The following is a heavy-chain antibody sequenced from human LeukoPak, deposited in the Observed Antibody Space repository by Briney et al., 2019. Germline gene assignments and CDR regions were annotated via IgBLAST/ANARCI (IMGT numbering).Heavy chain of an antibody. V-gene: IGHV1-24*01. Sequence: ASLKVSCKISGYTLTELSIHWVRQGPGKGLEWMGGFDPEDGETIYAQKFQGRVTMTEDTSTDTAYMEVSSLRSEDTAVYYCARDGVDLHAFDIWVQGTMVTVSS. CDR1: GYTLTELS. D-gene: IGHD3-16*01. CDR3: ARDGVDLHAFDI. J-gene: IGHJ3*02. CDR2: FDPEDGET.